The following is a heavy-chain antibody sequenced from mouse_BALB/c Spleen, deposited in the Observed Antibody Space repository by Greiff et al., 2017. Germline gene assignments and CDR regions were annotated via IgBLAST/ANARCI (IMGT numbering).Heavy chain of an antibody. CDR3: ARHDDYDVYAMDY. Sequence: EVMLVESGGGLVKPGGSLKLSCAASGFTFSSYAMSWVRQTPEKRLEWVATISSGGSYTYYPDSVKGRFTISRDNAKNTLYLQMSSLRSEDTAMYYCARHDDYDVYAMDYWGQGTSVTVSS. CDR2: ISSGGSYT. D-gene: IGHD2-4*01. CDR1: GFTFSSYA. V-gene: IGHV5-9-3*01. J-gene: IGHJ4*01.